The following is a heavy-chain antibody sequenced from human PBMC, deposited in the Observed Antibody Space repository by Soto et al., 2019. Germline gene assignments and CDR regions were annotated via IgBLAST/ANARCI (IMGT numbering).Heavy chain of an antibody. J-gene: IGHJ6*02. D-gene: IGHD3-10*01. CDR2: IIPLFGTT. CDR3: AAELGFGKLSVV. V-gene: IGHV1-69*01. CDR1: GDTFKNCV. Sequence: QVQVVQSGVEVRRPGSSVKVSCKASGDTFKNCVISWVRQAPGQGLECMGGIIPLFGTTDFAQRFQARLTSTTDESTTTAYMELRRLRSEDTATYYCAAELGFGKLSVVWGQGTTVIVSS.